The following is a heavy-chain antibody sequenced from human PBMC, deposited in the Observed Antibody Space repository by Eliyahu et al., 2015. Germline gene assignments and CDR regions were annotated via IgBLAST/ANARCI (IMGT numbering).Heavy chain of an antibody. V-gene: IGHV3-21*01. D-gene: IGHD2-2*01. Sequence: EVQLVESGGGLVQPGGSLRLSCAASGFTFSSYXMSWVRQAPGXGLEWVSSISSSSSYIYYADSVKGRFTISRDNAKNSLYLQMNSLRAEDTAVYYCARTLTRGYCSSTSCPNWFDPWGQGTLVTVSS. J-gene: IGHJ5*02. CDR1: GFTFSSYX. CDR2: ISSSSSYI. CDR3: ARTLTRGYCSSTSCPNWFDP.